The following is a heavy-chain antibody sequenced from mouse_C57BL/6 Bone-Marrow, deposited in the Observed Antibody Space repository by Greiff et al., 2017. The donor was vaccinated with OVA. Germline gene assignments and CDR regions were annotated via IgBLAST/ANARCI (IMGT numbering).Heavy chain of an antibody. V-gene: IGHV5-9-1*02. J-gene: IGHJ4*01. CDR2: ISSGGDYI. Sequence: EVKLMESGEGLVKPGGSLKLSCAASGFTFSSYAMSWVRQTPEKRLEWVAYISSGGDYIYYADTVKGRFTISRDNARNTLYLQMSSLKSEDTAMYYCTSLYYYGSSLYYYAMDYWGQGTSVTVSS. D-gene: IGHD1-1*01. CDR1: GFTFSSYA. CDR3: TSLYYYGSSLYYYAMDY.